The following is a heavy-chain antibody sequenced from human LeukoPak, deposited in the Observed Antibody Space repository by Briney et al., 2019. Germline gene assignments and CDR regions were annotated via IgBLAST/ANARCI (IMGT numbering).Heavy chain of an antibody. CDR2: ITDDATT. CDR3: VRDRVGPDY. D-gene: IGHD1-26*01. J-gene: IGHJ4*02. Sequence: PGGSLRLSCAASGFTLSRYGMNWVRQAPGTGLVWVSRITDDATTTYADSVRGRFTISRDNAKNILYLQMNSLRAEDTAVYYCVRDRVGPDYWGQGTLVTVSS. CDR1: GFTLSRYG. V-gene: IGHV3-74*03.